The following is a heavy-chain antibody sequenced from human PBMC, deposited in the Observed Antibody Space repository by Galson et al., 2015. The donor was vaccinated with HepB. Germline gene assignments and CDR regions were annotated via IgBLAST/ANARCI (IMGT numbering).Heavy chain of an antibody. Sequence: SETLSLTCTVSGGPISDYYWTWIRQPPGRGLEWIGYISDSGNTNYHPSLKSRVTISLDTSKNQFSLRLNSVTAADTAVYYCARQSREYSSGWYLGSFNYMDVWGKGSTVTVSS. V-gene: IGHV4-59*01. J-gene: IGHJ6*03. CDR1: GGPISDYY. CDR2: ISDSGNT. CDR3: ARQSREYSSGWYLGSFNYMDV. D-gene: IGHD6-19*01.